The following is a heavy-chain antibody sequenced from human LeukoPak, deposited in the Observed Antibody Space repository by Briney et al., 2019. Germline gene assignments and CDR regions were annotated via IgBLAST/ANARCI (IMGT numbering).Heavy chain of an antibody. V-gene: IGHV4-34*01. J-gene: IGHJ3*02. CDR2: INHSGST. CDR1: GGSFSGYY. CDR3: ARGSNNSTLDTFDI. D-gene: IGHD1-20*01. Sequence: SETLSLTCAVYGGSFSGYYWTWIRQPPGKGLEWIGEINHSGSTNYNPSLKSRVTISVDTSKNQFSLKLSSGTAADTAVYYCARGSNNSTLDTFDIWGHGTIVTVSS.